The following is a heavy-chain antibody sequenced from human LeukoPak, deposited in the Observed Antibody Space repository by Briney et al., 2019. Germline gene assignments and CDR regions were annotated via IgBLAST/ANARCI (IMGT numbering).Heavy chain of an antibody. Sequence: ASVKVSCKASGYTFTSYYMHWVRQAPGQGLEWMGIINPSGGSTSYAQKFQGRVTMTRDMSTSTVYMELSSLRSEDTAVYYCARQLRLLRFLESAPNWFDPWGQGTLVTVSS. J-gene: IGHJ5*02. CDR3: ARQLRLLRFLESAPNWFDP. CDR2: INPSGGST. D-gene: IGHD3-3*01. CDR1: GYTFTSYY. V-gene: IGHV1-46*01.